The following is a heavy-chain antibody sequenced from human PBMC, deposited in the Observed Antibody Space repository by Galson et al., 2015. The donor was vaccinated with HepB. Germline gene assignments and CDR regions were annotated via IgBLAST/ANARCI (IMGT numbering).Heavy chain of an antibody. CDR1: GGTFSSYA. V-gene: IGHV1-69*13. D-gene: IGHD3-22*01. CDR3: ARVSGNYYDSSGYSFTNWYFDL. Sequence: SVKVSCKASGGTFSSYAISWVRQAPGQGLEWMGGIIPIFGTANYAQKFQGRVTITADESTSTAYMELSSLRSEDTAVYYCARVSGNYYDSSGYSFTNWYFDLWGRGTLVTVSS. CDR2: IIPIFGTA. J-gene: IGHJ2*01.